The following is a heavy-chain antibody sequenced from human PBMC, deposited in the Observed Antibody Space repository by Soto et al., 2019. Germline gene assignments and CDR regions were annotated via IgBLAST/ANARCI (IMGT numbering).Heavy chain of an antibody. CDR3: ARARWYDAFDV. CDR2: IFHGGNA. D-gene: IGHD2-15*01. CDR1: GFLISSGNY. V-gene: IGHV4-38-2*01. Sequence: SETLSLTCAVSGFLISSGNYWGWIRKPPGKGLEWIGSIFHGGNAYYNPSLKSRVTISVDMSKNQFSLKLNSVTAADTAVYYCARARWYDAFDVWGQGTVVTVSS. J-gene: IGHJ3*01.